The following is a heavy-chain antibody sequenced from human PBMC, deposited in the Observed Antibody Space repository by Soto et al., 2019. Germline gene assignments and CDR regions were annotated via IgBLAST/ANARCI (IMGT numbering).Heavy chain of an antibody. CDR3: ANDRRAGGSSALYFDF. V-gene: IGHV3-23*01. D-gene: IGHD3-16*01. CDR2: ISATGGGT. CDR1: GFKFSNYA. J-gene: IGHJ5*01. Sequence: PGGSLRLSCAASGFKFSNYAMSWVRQAPGKGLEWVSLISATGGGTYYADSVKGRFTISRDNSHNTLYLQVHSLTAEDTAVYYCANDRRAGGSSALYFDFWGQGAQGTVSS.